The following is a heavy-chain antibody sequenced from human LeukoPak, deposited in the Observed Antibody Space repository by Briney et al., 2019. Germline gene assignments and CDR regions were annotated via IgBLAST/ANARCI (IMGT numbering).Heavy chain of an antibody. D-gene: IGHD4-11*01. CDR3: ARNRVTITTMRYFNL. J-gene: IGHJ5*02. V-gene: IGHV1-18*01. CDR1: GYTFTTYG. CDR2: ISGYNGGT. Sequence: ASVKVSCKASGYTFTTYGISWVRQAPGQGLEWMGWISGYNGGTNYAQNFQGRVTMTTDTSTSTAYMELRSLRSDDTAVYYCARNRVTITTMRYFNLWGQGTRVTVSS.